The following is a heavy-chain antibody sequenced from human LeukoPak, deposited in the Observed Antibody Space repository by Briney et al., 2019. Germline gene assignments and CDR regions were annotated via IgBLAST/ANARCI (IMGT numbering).Heavy chain of an antibody. CDR2: IYFSGGT. J-gene: IGHJ4*02. V-gene: IGHV4-61*08. D-gene: IGHD5-18*01. CDR1: GGSVSNGDYY. CDR3: ARESSRGYSYGTFDY. Sequence: SETLSLTCTVSGGSVSNGDYYWSWIRQPPGKGLEWIGYIYFSGGTNYNPSLKSRVTISVDTSKNQFSLKLSSVTAADTAVYYCARESSRGYSYGTFDYWGQGTLVTVSS.